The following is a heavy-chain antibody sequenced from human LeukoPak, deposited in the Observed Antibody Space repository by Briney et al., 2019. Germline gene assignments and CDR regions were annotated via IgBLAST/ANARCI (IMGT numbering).Heavy chain of an antibody. J-gene: IGHJ4*02. Sequence: SETLSLTCTVSGSSINTPYYWAWIRQPPGEGLEWIGNIFHGVTTFYNPSLMNRVAISVDSSKNQFSLKLTSVTAADTAVYYCARDATIAAHLMSWGQGTLVIVSS. V-gene: IGHV4-38-2*02. CDR2: IFHGVTT. D-gene: IGHD6-13*01. CDR3: ARDATIAAHLMS. CDR1: GSSINTPYY.